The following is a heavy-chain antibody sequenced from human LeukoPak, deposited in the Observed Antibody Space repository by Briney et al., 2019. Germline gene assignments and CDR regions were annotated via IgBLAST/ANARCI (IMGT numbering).Heavy chain of an antibody. J-gene: IGHJ6*02. V-gene: IGHV3-30-3*01. D-gene: IGHD1-1*01. CDR3: ARPYNWNDYYGMDV. CDR2: ISYDGSNK. Sequence: QPGRSLRLSCAASGFTFSSYAMHWVRQAPGKGLERVAVISYDGSNKYYADSVKGRFTISRDNSKNTLYLQMNSLRAEDTAVYYCARPYNWNDYYGMDVWGQGTTVTVSS. CDR1: GFTFSSYA.